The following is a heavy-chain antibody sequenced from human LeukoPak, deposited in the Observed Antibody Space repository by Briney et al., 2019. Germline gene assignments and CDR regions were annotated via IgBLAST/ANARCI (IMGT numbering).Heavy chain of an antibody. V-gene: IGHV3-30*18. J-gene: IGHJ3*02. D-gene: IGHD6-13*01. CDR3: AKVLYSSSWYGAFDI. CDR1: GFTFNSFD. Sequence: GGSLRLSCAASGFTFNSFDMNWVRQAPGKGLEWVAIISYDGSNKYYADSVKGRFTISRDNSKNTLYLQLNSVGADDTAVYYCAKVLYSSSWYGAFDIWGQGTMVTVSS. CDR2: ISYDGSNK.